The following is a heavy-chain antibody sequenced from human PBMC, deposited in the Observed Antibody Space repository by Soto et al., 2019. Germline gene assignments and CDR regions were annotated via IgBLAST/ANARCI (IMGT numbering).Heavy chain of an antibody. CDR3: APSGYCSGGSCSDFDY. CDR2: ISSSSSYI. V-gene: IGHV3-21*01. Sequence: GGSLRLSCAASGFTFSSYSMNWVRQAPGKGLEWVSSISSSSSYIYYADSVKGRFTISRDNAKNSLYLQMNSLRAEDTAVYYCAPSGYCSGGSCSDFDYWGQGTLVTVSS. J-gene: IGHJ4*02. D-gene: IGHD2-15*01. CDR1: GFTFSSYS.